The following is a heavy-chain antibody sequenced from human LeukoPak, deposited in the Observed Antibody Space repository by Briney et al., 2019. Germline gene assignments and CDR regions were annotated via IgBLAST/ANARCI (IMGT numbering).Heavy chain of an antibody. J-gene: IGHJ4*02. D-gene: IGHD6-6*01. V-gene: IGHV4-59*08. Sequence: SETLSLTCTVSGGSISGYYWTWIRQPPGKGLEWIGYICSSGSTNYNPSLKSRVTISVDTSKNQFSLRLSSVTAADTAVYYCARHRYTSSSSYFDFWGQGTLVTVSS. CDR2: ICSSGST. CDR1: GGSISGYY. CDR3: ARHRYTSSSSYFDF.